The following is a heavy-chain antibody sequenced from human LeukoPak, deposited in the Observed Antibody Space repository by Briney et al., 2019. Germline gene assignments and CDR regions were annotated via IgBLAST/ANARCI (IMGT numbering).Heavy chain of an antibody. Sequence: SETLSLTCAVYGGSFSGYYWSWIRQPPGKGLEWIGEINHSGSTNYNPSLKSRVTISVDTSKNQFSLKLTSVTAADTAIYYCARDWELLSGYYYALDVWGQGTTVTV. V-gene: IGHV4-34*01. CDR1: GGSFSGYY. J-gene: IGHJ6*02. CDR3: ARDWELLSGYYYALDV. CDR2: INHSGST. D-gene: IGHD1-26*01.